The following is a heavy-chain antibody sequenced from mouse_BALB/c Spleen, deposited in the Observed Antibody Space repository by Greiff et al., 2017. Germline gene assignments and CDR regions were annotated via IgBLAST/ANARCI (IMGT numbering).Heavy chain of an antibody. Sequence: QVQLKESGPGLVAPSQSLSITCTVSGFSLTGYGVNWVRQPPGKGLEWLGMIWGDGSTDYNSALKSRLSISKDNSKSQVFLKMNSLQTDDTARYYCARCLDGYPNGFAYWGQGTLVTVSA. V-gene: IGHV2-6-7*01. D-gene: IGHD2-3*01. J-gene: IGHJ3*01. CDR1: GFSLTGYG. CDR3: ARCLDGYPNGFAY. CDR2: IWGDGST.